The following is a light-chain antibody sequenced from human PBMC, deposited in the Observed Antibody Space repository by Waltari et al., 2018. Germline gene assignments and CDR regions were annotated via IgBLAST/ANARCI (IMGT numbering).Light chain of an antibody. CDR2: GAS. CDR3: QQYNNWPL. V-gene: IGKV3-15*01. J-gene: IGKJ1*01. Sequence: EIVMTQSPATLSVSPGKRATLFCRASQSVSTNLAWYQQKPGQAPRLLIYGASTRATCVTARFSGSGSGTEFTLAISSLQSEDVAVYYCQQYNNWPLFGQGTKVEI. CDR1: QSVSTN.